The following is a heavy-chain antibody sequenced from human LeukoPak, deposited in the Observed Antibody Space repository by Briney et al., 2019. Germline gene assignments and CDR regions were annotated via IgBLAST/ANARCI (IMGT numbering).Heavy chain of an antibody. J-gene: IGHJ6*03. CDR2: ISGRGGST. D-gene: IGHD5-18*01. Sequence: PGGSLRLSCVSSGFTFSSYAMSWVRQAPGKGLEWVSDISGRGGSTYYADSVRGRFTISRDNAKKTLYLQMNSLRAEDTAVYCCAKGYSYGFYRYYMDVWGKGTTVSIS. V-gene: IGHV3-23*01. CDR1: GFTFSSYA. CDR3: AKGYSYGFYRYYMDV.